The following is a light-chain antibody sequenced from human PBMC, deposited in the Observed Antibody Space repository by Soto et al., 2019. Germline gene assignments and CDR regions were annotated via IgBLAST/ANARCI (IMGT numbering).Light chain of an antibody. V-gene: IGKV1-5*03. CDR3: XXXNSYSEA. CDR1: QTISSW. Sequence: DIQMTQSXSSVSAAVGDRVTITCRASQTISSWLAWYQQKPGKAPKLLIYKASTLKSGVPSRFSGSGSGTEFTLTISSLXPXXFATYXXXXXNSYSEAFGQGTKVELK. CDR2: KAS. J-gene: IGKJ1*01.